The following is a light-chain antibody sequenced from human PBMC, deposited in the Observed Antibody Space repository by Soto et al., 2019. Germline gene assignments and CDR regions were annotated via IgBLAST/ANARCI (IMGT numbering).Light chain of an antibody. CDR1: QSVLFTSNNKDF. V-gene: IGKV4-1*01. Sequence: DIVMTQSPDSLAVSLGERATITCKSSQSVLFTSNNKDFLAWYQQRPGQSPKLILFWASTRASGVPDRFSGSGSGTDFTLTIDSLKAEDAAVYYCHQFYSSPQTLGQGTKVDIK. CDR3: HQFYSSPQT. J-gene: IGKJ1*01. CDR2: WAS.